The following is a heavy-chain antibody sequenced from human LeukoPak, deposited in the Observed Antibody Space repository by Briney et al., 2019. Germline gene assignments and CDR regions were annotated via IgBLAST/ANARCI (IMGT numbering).Heavy chain of an antibody. V-gene: IGHV4-4*09. Sequence: SETLSHTRSVCGGSISSFYWSCIPQRPVKTLEGSGYIYTRGSTNSTPTLKCRVTISIDTSKTQFTLKLSSVTAADTAVYFCARRTDSKYYYMDVWGKGTTVTVSS. CDR1: GGSISSFY. J-gene: IGHJ6*03. CDR2: IYTRGST. D-gene: IGHD3-22*01. CDR3: ARRTDSKYYYMDV.